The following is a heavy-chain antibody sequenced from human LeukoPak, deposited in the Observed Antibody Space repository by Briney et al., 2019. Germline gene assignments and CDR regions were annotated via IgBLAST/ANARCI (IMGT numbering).Heavy chain of an antibody. V-gene: IGHV1-2*02. D-gene: IGHD3-9*01. CDR2: INPNSGGT. Sequence: ASVKVSCKASGYTFTGYYMHWVRQAPGQGLEWMGWINPNSGGTNYAQKVQGRVTMTRDTSISTAYMELSRLRSDDTAVYYSARDVILTGTYYFAYWDQGTLVTVSS. CDR3: ARDVILTGTYYFAY. J-gene: IGHJ4*02. CDR1: GYTFTGYY.